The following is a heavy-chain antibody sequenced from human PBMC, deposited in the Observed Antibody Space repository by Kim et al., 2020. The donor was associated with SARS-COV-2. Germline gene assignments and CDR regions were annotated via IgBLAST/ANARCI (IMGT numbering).Heavy chain of an antibody. Sequence: GGSLRLSCAASGFTFSSYWMHWVRQAPGKGLVWVSRINSDGSSTSYADSAKGRFTISRDNAKNTLYLQMNSLRAEDTAVYYCARESGLRFLEWSPPLDSYFDLWGRGTLVPVSS. CDR3: ARESGLRFLEWSPPLDSYFDL. J-gene: IGHJ2*01. CDR2: INSDGSST. V-gene: IGHV3-74*01. CDR1: GFTFSSYW. D-gene: IGHD3-3*01.